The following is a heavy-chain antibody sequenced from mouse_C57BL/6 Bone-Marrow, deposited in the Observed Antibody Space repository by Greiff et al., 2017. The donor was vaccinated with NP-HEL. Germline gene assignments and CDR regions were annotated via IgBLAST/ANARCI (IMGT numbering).Heavy chain of an antibody. D-gene: IGHD4-1*01. Sequence: VQLQQSGAELARPGASVKMSCKASGYTFTSYTMHWVKQRPGQGLEWIGYINPSSGYTKYNQKFKDKATLTADKSSSTAYMQLSSLTSEDSAVYYCARTRLGLAWCAYWGQGTLVTVSA. J-gene: IGHJ3*01. CDR2: INPSSGYT. V-gene: IGHV1-4*01. CDR3: ARTRLGLAWCAY. CDR1: GYTFTSYT.